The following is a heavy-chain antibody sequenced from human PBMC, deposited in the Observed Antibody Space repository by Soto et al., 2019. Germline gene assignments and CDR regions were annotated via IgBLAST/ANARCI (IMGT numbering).Heavy chain of an antibody. CDR2: ISWTSGSI. CDR3: AKVTWTNRAGAFGI. CDR1: GFTFVDYA. D-gene: IGHD5-12*01. V-gene: IGHV3-9*01. J-gene: IGHJ3*02. Sequence: QPGGSLRLSCAASGFTFVDYAMHWVRPAPGKGLEWVSGISWTSGSIGYADSVKGRFTISRDNAKNSLYLQMNSLRAEDTALYYCAKVTWTNRAGAFGIWGQGKMVTVSS.